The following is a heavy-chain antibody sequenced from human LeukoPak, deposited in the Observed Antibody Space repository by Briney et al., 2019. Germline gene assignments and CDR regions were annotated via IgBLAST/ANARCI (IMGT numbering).Heavy chain of an antibody. J-gene: IGHJ4*02. CDR2: MNPNSGNT. CDR1: GYTFTSYD. V-gene: IGHV1-8*03. Sequence: GASVKVSCKASGYTFTSYDINWVRQATGQGLEWMGWMNPNSGNTGYAQKFQGRVTITRNTSISTAYMELGSLRSEDTAVYSCARDCSSTSCYGAFDYWGQGTLVTVSS. CDR3: ARDCSSTSCYGAFDY. D-gene: IGHD2-2*01.